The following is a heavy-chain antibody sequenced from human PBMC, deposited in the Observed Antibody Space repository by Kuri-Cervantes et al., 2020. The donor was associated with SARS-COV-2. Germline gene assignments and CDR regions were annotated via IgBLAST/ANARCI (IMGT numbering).Heavy chain of an antibody. V-gene: IGHV3-15*01. J-gene: IGHJ5*02. D-gene: IGHD2-2*01. CDR1: GFTFYNAW. CDR3: TTERGYCSSTSCYGVRWFDP. CDR2: IKSKTDGGTT. Sequence: GESLKISCAASGFTFYNAWMSWVHQAPGKGLEWVGRIKSKTDGGTTDYAAPVKGRFTISRDDSKNTLYLQMNSLKTEDTAVYYCTTERGYCSSTSCYGVRWFDPWGQGTLVTVSS.